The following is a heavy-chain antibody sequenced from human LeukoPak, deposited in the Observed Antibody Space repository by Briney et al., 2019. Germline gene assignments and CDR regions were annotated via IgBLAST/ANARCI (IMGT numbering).Heavy chain of an antibody. V-gene: IGHV4-61*08. Sequence: PSETLSLTCAVSGGSISSDGYSWSWIRQPPGKGLEWIGYIYYSGSTNYNPSLKSRVTISVDTSKNQFSLKVSSVTAADTAVYYCVRESRSSSWYVGGYYGMDVWGQGTTVTVSS. CDR3: VRESRSSSWYVGGYYGMDV. CDR2: IYYSGST. J-gene: IGHJ6*02. D-gene: IGHD6-13*01. CDR1: GGSISSDGYS.